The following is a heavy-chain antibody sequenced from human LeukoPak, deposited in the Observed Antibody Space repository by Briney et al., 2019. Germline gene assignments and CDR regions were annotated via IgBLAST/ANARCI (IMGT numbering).Heavy chain of an antibody. CDR2: IYTSGST. Sequence: PSETLSLTCTVSGGSISSYYWSWIRQPPGKGLEWIGYIYTSGSTNYNPSLKSRVTMSVDTSKNQFSLKLSSVTAADTAVYYCARVLWFGELYWFDPWGQGTLVTVSS. CDR1: GGSISSYY. J-gene: IGHJ5*02. CDR3: ARVLWFGELYWFDP. D-gene: IGHD3-10*01. V-gene: IGHV4-4*08.